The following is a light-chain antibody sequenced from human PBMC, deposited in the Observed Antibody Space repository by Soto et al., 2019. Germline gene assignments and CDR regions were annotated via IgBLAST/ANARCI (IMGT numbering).Light chain of an antibody. CDR1: SSDVGGYNY. V-gene: IGLV2-14*03. Sequence: ALTQPASVSGSPGQSITFSCTGPSSDVGGYNYVSWYQQHPGKAPKLLIYDVTNRPSGVSNRFSGSKSGNTASLTISGLQAEDEADYYCSSYTDSSLGVVFGGGTKLTVL. CDR2: DVT. CDR3: SSYTDSSLGVV. J-gene: IGLJ2*01.